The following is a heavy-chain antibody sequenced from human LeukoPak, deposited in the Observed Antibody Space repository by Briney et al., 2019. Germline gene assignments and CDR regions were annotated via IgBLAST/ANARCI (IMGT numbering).Heavy chain of an antibody. D-gene: IGHD2-15*01. V-gene: IGHV1-69*04. Sequence: ASVKVSCKASGGTFSSYAISWVRQAPGQGLEWMGRIIPILGIANYAQKFQGRVTITADKSTSTAYMELSSLRSEDTAVYYCARGPGYCSGGSCYPAIKFDYWGQGTLVTVSS. CDR3: ARGPGYCSGGSCYPAIKFDY. CDR2: IIPILGIA. J-gene: IGHJ4*02. CDR1: GGTFSSYA.